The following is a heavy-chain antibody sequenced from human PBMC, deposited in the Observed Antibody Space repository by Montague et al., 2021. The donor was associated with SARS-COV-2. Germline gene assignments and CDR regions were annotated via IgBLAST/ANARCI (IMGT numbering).Heavy chain of an antibody. V-gene: IGHV3-7*01. CDR3: ARDPGIPSAGTVGHFDS. D-gene: IGHD6-13*01. CDR1: GFTFSNYW. J-gene: IGHJ5*01. Sequence: SRSLSWSASGFTFSNYWMGWVRQAPGKGPEWVANIHQDGNWIYYMDSVRGRFTISRDNARKSLYLQMSSLRDDDTAIYYCARDPGIPSAGTVGHFDSWGQGILVIVSS. CDR2: IHQDGNWI.